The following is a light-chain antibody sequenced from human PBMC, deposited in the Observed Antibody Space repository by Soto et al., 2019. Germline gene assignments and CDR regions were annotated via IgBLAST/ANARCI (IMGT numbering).Light chain of an antibody. CDR1: QSVSSSY. Sequence: EIVLTQSPGTLSLSPGERATLSCRASQSVSSSYLAWYQQKPGQAPRLLIYGASSRATGIPDRFSGSGSGTDFTRTISRLGPEDFAVYCCQQYDRALGLTFGGGTKVEIK. CDR2: GAS. J-gene: IGKJ4*01. CDR3: QQYDRALGLT. V-gene: IGKV3-20*01.